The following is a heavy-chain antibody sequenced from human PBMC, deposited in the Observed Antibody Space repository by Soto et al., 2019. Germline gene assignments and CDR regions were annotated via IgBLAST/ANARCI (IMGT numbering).Heavy chain of an antibody. CDR2: IYYRGST. V-gene: IGHV4-59*01. Sequence: SETLSLTCNVSGGSISGYYWSWIRQSPGKGLEYIGYIYYRGSTNYNSSLKSRVTMSVDTSRNQFSPKMNSVTAADTAVYYCARQQLLPFYYALDVWGQGTTVTVSS. CDR1: GGSISGYY. CDR3: ARQQLLPFYYALDV. D-gene: IGHD1-26*01. J-gene: IGHJ6*02.